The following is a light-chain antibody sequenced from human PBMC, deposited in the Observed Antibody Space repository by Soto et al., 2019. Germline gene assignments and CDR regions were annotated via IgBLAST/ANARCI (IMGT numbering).Light chain of an antibody. CDR3: SSYKTRSTHV. CDR2: EVS. CDR1: DRDIGDYNY. V-gene: IGLV2-14*01. J-gene: IGLJ1*01. Sequence: QSVLAQPASVSGSPGQSITISCSGTDRDIGDYNYVSWYQQLPGRAPKLMIYEVSNRPSGVSNRFSASKSGNTASLTISGLQAEDEADYYCSSYKTRSTHVFGTGTKATVL.